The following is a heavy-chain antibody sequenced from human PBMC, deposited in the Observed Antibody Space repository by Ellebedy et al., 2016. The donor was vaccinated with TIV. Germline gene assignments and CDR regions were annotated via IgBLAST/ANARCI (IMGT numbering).Heavy chain of an antibody. Sequence: SETLSLTXTVSGASISTTSYYWGWIRQPPGKGLEWIGYIYSSGSTKYNPSLKSRVTISGDTSKNQFSLTLYSVTAADTAVYYCTRGPAFYDNSADWGQGTLVTVSS. J-gene: IGHJ4*02. CDR2: IYSSGST. CDR1: GASISTTSYY. CDR3: TRGPAFYDNSAD. D-gene: IGHD3-22*01. V-gene: IGHV4-61*05.